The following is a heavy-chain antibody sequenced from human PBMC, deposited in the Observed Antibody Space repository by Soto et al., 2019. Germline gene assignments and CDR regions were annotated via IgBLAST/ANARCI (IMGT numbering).Heavy chain of an antibody. CDR2: MNPNSGNT. V-gene: IGHV1-8*01. Sequence: GASVKVSCKASGYTFTSYDINWVRQATGQGREGMGWMNPNSGNTVYAQKFKGRVTMTRNTSISTAYMELSSLRSEDTAVYYCARGQGLLYYYYYGMDVWGQGTTVTVSS. D-gene: IGHD5-18*01. J-gene: IGHJ6*02. CDR1: GYTFTSYD. CDR3: ARGQGLLYYYYYGMDV.